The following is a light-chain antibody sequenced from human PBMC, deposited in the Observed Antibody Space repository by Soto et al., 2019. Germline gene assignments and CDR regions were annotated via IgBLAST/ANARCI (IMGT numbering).Light chain of an antibody. Sequence: EIVMTQSPATLSVSPGERATLSCRASQSVSSNLAWYQQKPGKAPRLLIYGASTRATGIPARFSGSGSGTEFTLTISSLQSEDFAFYYCQQYNNWPPLAFGQGTKVEIK. J-gene: IGKJ1*01. CDR2: GAS. V-gene: IGKV3-15*01. CDR1: QSVSSN. CDR3: QQYNNWPPLA.